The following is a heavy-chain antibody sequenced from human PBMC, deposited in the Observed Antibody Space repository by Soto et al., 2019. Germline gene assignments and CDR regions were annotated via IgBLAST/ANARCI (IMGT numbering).Heavy chain of an antibody. J-gene: IGHJ4*02. CDR1: GGSISTSYW. V-gene: IGHV4-4*02. Sequence: QVQLQESGPGLVKPSGTLSLTCAVSGGSISTSYWWSWVRQTPGKGLEWIGEIYHSGSTNYNPSLKSRVIILVDKSKNQFSLKLTSVTAADTAVYYCARGGDYRFDYWGQGTLVTVSS. CDR2: IYHSGST. D-gene: IGHD4-17*01. CDR3: ARGGDYRFDY.